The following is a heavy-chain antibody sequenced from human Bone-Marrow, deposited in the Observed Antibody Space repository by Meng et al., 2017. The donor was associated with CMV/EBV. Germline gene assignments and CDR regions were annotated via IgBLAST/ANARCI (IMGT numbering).Heavy chain of an antibody. CDR3: AKSTTSSYYFDD. D-gene: IGHD2-2*01. J-gene: IGHJ4*02. CDR2: IGTTGDT. V-gene: IGHV3-13*01. Sequence: GESLKISCAASGFTFSSYDFHWVRQATGKGLEWVSAIGTTGDTYYPDSVRGRFSISRENVKSSLYLQMNSLTAGDTAVYYCAKSTTSSYYFDDWGQGTLVTVSS. CDR1: GFTFSSYD.